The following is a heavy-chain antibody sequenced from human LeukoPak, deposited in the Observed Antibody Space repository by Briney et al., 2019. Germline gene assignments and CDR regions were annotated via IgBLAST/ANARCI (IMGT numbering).Heavy chain of an antibody. J-gene: IGHJ6*03. CDR1: GYTFTSYY. CDR2: INPSGGST. D-gene: IGHD6-19*01. CDR3: ARGRYSSGGHLGYYYYYMDV. V-gene: IGHV1-46*01. Sequence: AASVKVSCQASGYTFTSYYMHWVRQAPGQGLEWMGIINPSGGSTSYAQKFQGRVTMTRDTSTSTVYMELSSLRSEDTAMYYCARGRYSSGGHLGYYYYYMDVWGKGTTVTISS.